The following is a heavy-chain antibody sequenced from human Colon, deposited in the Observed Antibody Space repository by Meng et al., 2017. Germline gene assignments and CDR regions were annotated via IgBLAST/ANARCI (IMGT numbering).Heavy chain of an antibody. CDR2: IYHSGIT. V-gene: IGHV4-38-2*02. CDR3: AREVEQWLANWYFDL. J-gene: IGHJ2*01. CDR1: GFSTTSGYY. Sequence: SETLSLTCPVSGFSTTSGYYWGWIRQPPGKGLEWLGSIYHSGITYYNPSLKSRLTISVDTSKNQFSLKLTSVTAADTAVYYCAREVEQWLANWYFDLWGRGTLVTVSS. D-gene: IGHD6-19*01.